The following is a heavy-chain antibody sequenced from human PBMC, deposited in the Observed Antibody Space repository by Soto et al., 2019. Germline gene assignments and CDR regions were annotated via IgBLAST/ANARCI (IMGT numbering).Heavy chain of an antibody. CDR2: IRSKGNNYAT. CDR1: GFSFRESA. J-gene: IGHJ2*01. CDR3: IRFSRSLSWYFDL. Sequence: EVQLVESGGGLVQPGGSLKLSCAASGFSFRESAMHWVRHASGKGLEWVGRIRSKGNNYATTYAASVKGRFTISRDDSKNTAYLQMNSLKTEDTGVYYCIRFSRSLSWYFDLWGRGTLVTVFS. D-gene: IGHD3-16*02. V-gene: IGHV3-73*02.